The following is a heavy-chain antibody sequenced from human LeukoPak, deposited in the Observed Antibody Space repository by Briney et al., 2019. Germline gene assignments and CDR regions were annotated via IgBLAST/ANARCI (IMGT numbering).Heavy chain of an antibody. D-gene: IGHD3-22*01. CDR2: INHSGST. J-gene: IGHJ3*02. CDR3: ARGRSYYYDSSGYLPYLIPAFDI. V-gene: IGHV4-34*01. Sequence: SETLSLTCAVYGGSFSGYYWSWIRRPPGKGLEWIGEINHSGSTNYNPSLKSRVTISVDTSKNQFSLKLSSVTAADTAVYYCARGRSYYYDSSGYLPYLIPAFDIWGQGTMVTVSS. CDR1: GGSFSGYY.